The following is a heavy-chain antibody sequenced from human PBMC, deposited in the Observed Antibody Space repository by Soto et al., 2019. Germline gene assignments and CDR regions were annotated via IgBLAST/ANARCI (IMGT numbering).Heavy chain of an antibody. D-gene: IGHD3-22*01. V-gene: IGHV4-39*01. CDR1: GGSISSSSYY. Sequence: SETLSLTCTVSGGSISSSSYYWGWIRQPPGKGLEWIGSIYYSGSTYYNPSLKSRVTISVDTSKTQFSLKLSSVTAADTAVYYCARHGPRVYYDNSDYYYYGMDVWGQGTTVTVSS. CDR3: ARHGPRVYYDNSDYYYYGMDV. CDR2: IYYSGST. J-gene: IGHJ6*02.